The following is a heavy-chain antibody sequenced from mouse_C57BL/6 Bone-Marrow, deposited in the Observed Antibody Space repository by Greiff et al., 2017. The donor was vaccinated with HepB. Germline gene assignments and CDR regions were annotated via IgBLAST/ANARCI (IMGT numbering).Heavy chain of an antibody. V-gene: IGHV1-72*01. CDR2: IDPNSGGT. CDR1: GYTFTSYW. Sequence: QVQLQQPGAELVMPGASVKLSCKASGYTFTSYWMHWVKQRPGQGLEWIGEIDPNSGGTKYNEKFKSKATLTVDKPSSTAYMQLSSLTSEDSAVYYCARAMGGNYPLYAMDYWGQGTSVTVSS. CDR3: ARAMGGNYPLYAMDY. D-gene: IGHD2-1*01. J-gene: IGHJ4*01.